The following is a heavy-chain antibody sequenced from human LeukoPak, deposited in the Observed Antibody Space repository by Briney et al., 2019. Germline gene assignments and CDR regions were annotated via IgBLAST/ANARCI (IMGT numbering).Heavy chain of an antibody. CDR2: INHSGST. J-gene: IGHJ4*02. D-gene: IGHD2-15*01. CDR1: GGSFSSYY. V-gene: IGHV4-34*01. CDR3: ASRNCSGGSCYSNY. Sequence: SETLSLTCAVYGGSFSSYYWSWIRQPPGKGLEWIGEINHSGSTNYNPSLKSRVTISVDTSKNQFSLKLSSVTAADTAVYYCASRNCSGGSCYSNYWGQGTLVTVSS.